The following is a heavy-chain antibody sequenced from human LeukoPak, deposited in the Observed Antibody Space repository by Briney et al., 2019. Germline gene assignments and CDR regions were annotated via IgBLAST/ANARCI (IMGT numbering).Heavy chain of an antibody. CDR3: ARGHGSGTYKDDTFDI. V-gene: IGHV4-59*01. CDR1: GGSISSYY. D-gene: IGHD3-10*01. CDR2: IYYSGST. J-gene: IGHJ3*02. Sequence: SETLSLTCTVSGGSISSYYWSWIRQPPGKGLEWIGYIYYSGSTNYNPSLKSRVTISVDTSKNQFSLKLSSVTAADTAVYYCARGHGSGTYKDDTFDIWGQGTMVTVSS.